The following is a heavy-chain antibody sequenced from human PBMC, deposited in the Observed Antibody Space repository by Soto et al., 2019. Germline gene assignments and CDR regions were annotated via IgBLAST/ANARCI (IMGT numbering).Heavy chain of an antibody. J-gene: IGHJ5*02. Sequence: PGESLKISCKGSGYSFTSYWIGWVRQMPGKGLEWMGIIYPGDSDTRYSPSFQGQVTISADKSISTAYLQWSSLKASDTAMYYCAATLGISTRGHNWFDHWGQGTLVTVSS. D-gene: IGHD2-2*01. CDR2: IYPGDSDT. CDR3: AATLGISTRGHNWFDH. CDR1: GYSFTSYW. V-gene: IGHV5-51*01.